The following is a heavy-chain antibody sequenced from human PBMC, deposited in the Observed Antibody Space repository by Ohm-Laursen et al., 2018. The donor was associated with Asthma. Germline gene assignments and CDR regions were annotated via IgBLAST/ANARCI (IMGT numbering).Heavy chain of an antibody. CDR1: GYTFSRYS. J-gene: IGHJ4*02. V-gene: IGHV3-21*01. CDR3: ASPDSSRWSFTLDY. Sequence: SLRLSCAASGYTFSRYSIHWVRQIPGKGLEWVASISTASTFIYYADSVRGRFTTSRDNAKNSLYLQMTSLRDEDTAVYYCASPDSSRWSFTLDYWGQGSLVTVSS. D-gene: IGHD6-13*01. CDR2: ISTASTFI.